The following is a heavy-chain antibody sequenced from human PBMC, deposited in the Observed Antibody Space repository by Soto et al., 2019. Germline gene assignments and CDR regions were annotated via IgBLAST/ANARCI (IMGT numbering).Heavy chain of an antibody. CDR2: IYTSGST. D-gene: IGHD2-15*01. CDR3: ASSERGTVRLLEYYCDC. Sequence: SETLSLTCTVSGGSISSYYWSWIRQPAGKGLEWIGRIYTSGSTNYNPSLKSRVTMSVDTSKNQFSLKLSSVTAADTAVYYCASSERGTVRLLEYYCDCWGRGRLFSVSS. CDR1: GGSISSYY. V-gene: IGHV4-4*07. J-gene: IGHJ4*01.